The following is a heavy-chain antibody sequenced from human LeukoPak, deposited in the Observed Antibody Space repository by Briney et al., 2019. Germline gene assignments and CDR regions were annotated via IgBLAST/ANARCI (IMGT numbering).Heavy chain of an antibody. CDR2: ISYDGSNK. D-gene: IGHD4-17*01. J-gene: IGHJ4*02. V-gene: IGHV3-30*04. Sequence: PGGSLRLSCAASGFTFSSYAMHWVRQAPGKGLEWVAVISYDGSNKYYADSVKGRFTISRDNSKNTLYLQMNSLRAEDTAVYYCARCLDYGDYYFDYWGQGTLVTVSS. CDR3: ARCLDYGDYYFDY. CDR1: GFTFSSYA.